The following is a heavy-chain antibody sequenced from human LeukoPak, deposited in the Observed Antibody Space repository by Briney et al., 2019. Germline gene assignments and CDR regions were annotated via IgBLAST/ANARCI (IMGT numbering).Heavy chain of an antibody. D-gene: IGHD6-13*01. CDR2: ISWNSGSI. V-gene: IGHV3-9*03. J-gene: IGHJ5*02. CDR3: ARGERGKQQLVLNWFDP. CDR1: GFTFDDYA. Sequence: GGSLRLSCAASGFTFDDYAMHWVRQAPGKGLEWVSGISWNSGSIGYADSVKGRFTISRDNAKSSLYLQMNSLRAEDMALYYCARGERGKQQLVLNWFDPWGQGTLVTVSS.